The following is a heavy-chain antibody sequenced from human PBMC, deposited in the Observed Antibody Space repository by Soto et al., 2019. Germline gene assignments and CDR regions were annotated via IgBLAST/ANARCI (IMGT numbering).Heavy chain of an antibody. CDR2: ISYDGSNK. D-gene: IGHD6-6*01. Sequence: QVQLVESGGGMVQPGRSLRLSCAASGFTFSSYAMHWVRQAPGKGLEWVAVISYDGSNKYYADSVKGRFTISRDNSKNTLYLQMNSLRAEDTAVYYCAREGLGSSSNWFDPWGQGTLVTVSS. J-gene: IGHJ5*02. V-gene: IGHV3-30-3*01. CDR3: AREGLGSSSNWFDP. CDR1: GFTFSSYA.